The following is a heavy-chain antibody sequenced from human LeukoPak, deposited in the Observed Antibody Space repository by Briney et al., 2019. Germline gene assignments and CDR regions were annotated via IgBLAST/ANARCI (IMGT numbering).Heavy chain of an antibody. D-gene: IGHD3-22*01. J-gene: IGHJ4*02. CDR3: AKTDSSDYSYYFDY. V-gene: IGHV3-23*01. CDR2: ISGSGGST. CDR1: GFTFSSYA. Sequence: GGSLRLSCAASGFTFSSYAMSWVRQAPGKGLEWVSAISGSGGSTYYADSVKGRFTISRDNSKNTLYLQMSSLRVEDTAVYYCAKTDSSDYSYYFDYWGRGTLVTVSS.